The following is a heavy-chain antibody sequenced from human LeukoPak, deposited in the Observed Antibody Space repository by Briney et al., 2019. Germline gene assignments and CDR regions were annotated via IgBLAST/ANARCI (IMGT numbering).Heavy chain of an antibody. D-gene: IGHD3-22*01. CDR1: GFTFSSYW. J-gene: IGHJ4*02. Sequence: RPGGSLRLSCAASGFTFSSYWMSWVRQAPGKGLEWVANIKQDGSEKYYVDSVKGRFTISRDNAKNSLYLQMNSVRAEDTAVYYCARDHKRLRTLSGYTYWGQGTLVTVSS. V-gene: IGHV3-7*01. CDR3: ARDHKRLRTLSGYTY. CDR2: IKQDGSEK.